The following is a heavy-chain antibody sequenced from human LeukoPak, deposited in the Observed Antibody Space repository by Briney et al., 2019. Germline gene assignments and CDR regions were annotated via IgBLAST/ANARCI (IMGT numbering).Heavy chain of an antibody. Sequence: KPGGSLRLSCAASGFTFSSYSMNWVRQAPGKGLEWVSSISSSSSYIYYADSVKGRFTISRDNAKNSLYLQMNSLRAEDTAVYYCARDNTAMAPPGDYWGQGTLVTVSS. CDR2: ISSSSSYI. CDR1: GFTFSSYS. J-gene: IGHJ4*02. V-gene: IGHV3-21*01. D-gene: IGHD5-18*01. CDR3: ARDNTAMAPPGDY.